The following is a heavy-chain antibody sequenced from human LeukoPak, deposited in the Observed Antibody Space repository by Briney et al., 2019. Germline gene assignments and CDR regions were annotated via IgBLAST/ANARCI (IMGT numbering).Heavy chain of an antibody. CDR2: SSPYNSKT. CDR3: ARGLLTFGGVIGGPQALEYFQH. Sequence: VASVKVSCKASGYTFTNYGISWVRQAPGQGLEWMGWSSPYNSKTNYAQKLQGRVTMTTDTSTSTPYTELKSLRSDDTAMYYCARGLLTFGGVIGGPQALEYFQHWGQGTLVTVSS. V-gene: IGHV1-18*01. J-gene: IGHJ1*01. CDR1: GYTFTNYG. D-gene: IGHD3-16*02.